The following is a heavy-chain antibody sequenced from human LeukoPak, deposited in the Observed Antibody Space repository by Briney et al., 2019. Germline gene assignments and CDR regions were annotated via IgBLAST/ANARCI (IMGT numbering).Heavy chain of an antibody. J-gene: IGHJ4*02. CDR3: AKARYSGSPALDF. V-gene: IGHV3-30*02. CDR1: GFTFSNNG. Sequence: PGGSLRLSCAASGFTFSNNGMHWVRQTPGKGLEWVAFTRYDESKTFYGDSVRGRFTISRDNSKNTLYLQMNSLTTVDSAVYYCAKARYSGSPALDFWGQGTLVTVSS. CDR2: TRYDESKT. D-gene: IGHD1-26*01.